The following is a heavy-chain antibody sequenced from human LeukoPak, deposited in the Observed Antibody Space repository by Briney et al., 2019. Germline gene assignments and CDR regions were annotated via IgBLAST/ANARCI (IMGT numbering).Heavy chain of an antibody. D-gene: IGHD6-19*01. Sequence: GASVKVSCKVSGYTLTELSMHWVRQAPGKGLEGMGGFNPEDGETIYAQKFQGRVTMTEDTSTDTAYMELSSLRFEDTAVYYWLGEEGLVRGEKYWGQGTLVTVSS. J-gene: IGHJ4*02. V-gene: IGHV1-24*01. CDR3: LGEEGLVRGEKY. CDR2: FNPEDGET. CDR1: GYTLTELS.